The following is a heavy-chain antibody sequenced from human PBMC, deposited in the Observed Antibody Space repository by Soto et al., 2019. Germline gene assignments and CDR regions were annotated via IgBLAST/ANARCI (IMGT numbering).Heavy chain of an antibody. V-gene: IGHV1-3*01. CDR2: INAGNGKT. Sequence: GASVKVSCKASGYIFTNYAIHWVRQAPGQRLEWMGWINAGNGKTKYSQNFQGRVTITRDTSASIAYMEVNGLRSEDTAVYYCARVYPSDTRYGYVGNNWFDPWGQGTLVTVSS. D-gene: IGHD5-18*01. J-gene: IGHJ5*02. CDR1: GYIFTNYA. CDR3: ARVYPSDTRYGYVGNNWFDP.